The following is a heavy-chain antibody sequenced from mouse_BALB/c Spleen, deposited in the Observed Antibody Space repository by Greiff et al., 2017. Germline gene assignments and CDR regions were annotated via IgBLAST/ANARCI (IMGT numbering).Heavy chain of an antibody. V-gene: IGHV1-55*01. D-gene: IGHD1-1*01. CDR3: SGGRFTAVDWYFDV. CDR1: GYTFTSYW. CDR2: IYPGRGIT. Sequence: QVQLQQPGAELVKPGASVKMSCKASGYTFTSYWINWVKQRPGQGLEWIGDIYPGRGITNYNEKFKSKATLTLDTSSSTAYMQLSSLTSEDSAVYYCSGGRFTAVDWYFDVWGAGTTVTVSS. J-gene: IGHJ1*01.